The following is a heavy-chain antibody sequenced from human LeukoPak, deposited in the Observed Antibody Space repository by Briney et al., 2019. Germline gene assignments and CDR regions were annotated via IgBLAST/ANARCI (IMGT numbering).Heavy chain of an antibody. J-gene: IGHJ6*03. Sequence: GASVKVSCKASGGTFSSYAISWVRQAPGQGLEWMGRIIPILGIANYAQKFQGRVTITANKSTSTAYMELSSLRSEDTAVYYCATGYRCSSSNCYGYYYYYMVVWGKGTTVTVSS. D-gene: IGHD2-2*01. CDR3: ATGYRCSSSNCYGYYYYYMVV. CDR2: IIPILGIA. V-gene: IGHV1-69*04. CDR1: GGTFSSYA.